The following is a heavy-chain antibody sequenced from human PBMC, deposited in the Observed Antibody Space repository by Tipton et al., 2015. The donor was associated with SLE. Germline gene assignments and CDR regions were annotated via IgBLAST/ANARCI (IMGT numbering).Heavy chain of an antibody. Sequence: TLSLTCAVYGGYFSGYYWTWIRQPPGKGLEWIGEINHSGSTNYNPSLKSRVTISVDTSKNQFSLKLSSVTAADTAVYYCASSHGYYFDYWGQGTLVTVSS. CDR3: ASSHGYYFDY. V-gene: IGHV4-34*01. CDR2: INHSGST. J-gene: IGHJ4*02. CDR1: GGYFSGYY.